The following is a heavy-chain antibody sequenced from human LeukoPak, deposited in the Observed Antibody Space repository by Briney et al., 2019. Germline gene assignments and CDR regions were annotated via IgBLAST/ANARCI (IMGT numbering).Heavy chain of an antibody. CDR2: IRSKANNYAT. CDR1: GFTVSSNY. Sequence: QPGGSLRLPCAASGFTVSSNYMNWVRQASGKGLEWVGRIRSKANNYATAYAASVKGRFTISRDDSKNTAYLQMNSLKTEDTAVYYCWLPGENYGDSVDYWGQGTLVTVSS. J-gene: IGHJ4*02. V-gene: IGHV3-73*01. CDR3: WLPGENYGDSVDY. D-gene: IGHD4-17*01.